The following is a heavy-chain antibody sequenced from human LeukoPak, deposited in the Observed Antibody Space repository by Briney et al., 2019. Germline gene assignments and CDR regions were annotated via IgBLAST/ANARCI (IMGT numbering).Heavy chain of an antibody. J-gene: IGHJ4*02. V-gene: IGHV4-34*01. Sequence: SETLSLTCAVYGGSFSGYYWSWIRQPPGKGLEWIGEINHSGSTNYNPSLKSRVTISVDTSKNQFSLKLSSVTAADTAVYYCARGAGYYFDYWGQGTLVTVSS. CDR1: GGSFSGYY. CDR3: ARGAGYYFDY. CDR2: INHSGST.